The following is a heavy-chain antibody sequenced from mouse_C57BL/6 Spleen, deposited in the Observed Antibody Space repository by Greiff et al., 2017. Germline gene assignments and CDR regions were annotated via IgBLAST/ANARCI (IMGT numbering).Heavy chain of an antibody. CDR1: GFTFSSYG. Sequence: EVKVVESGGDLVKPGGSLKLSCAASGFTFSSYGMSWVRQTPDKRLEWVATISSGGSYTYYPDSVKGRFTISRDNDKNTLYLQMSSLKSEDTAMYYCARELGDYWGQGTTLTVSS. CDR3: ARELGDY. D-gene: IGHD4-1*01. V-gene: IGHV5-6*01. J-gene: IGHJ2*01. CDR2: ISSGGSYT.